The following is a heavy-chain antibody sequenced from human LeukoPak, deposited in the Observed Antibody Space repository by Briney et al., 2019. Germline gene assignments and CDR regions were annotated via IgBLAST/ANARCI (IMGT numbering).Heavy chain of an antibody. J-gene: IGHJ6*03. CDR3: AREGVLRYFAAHMDV. CDR1: GFTFSSYW. D-gene: IGHD3-9*01. CDR2: IKQDGSEK. Sequence: PGGSLRLSCAASGFTFSSYWMSWVRQAPGKGLEWVGNIKQDGSEKYYVDSVKGRFTISRDNAKNSLYLQMNSLRAEDTAVYYCAREGVLRYFAAHMDVWGKRTTVTVSS. V-gene: IGHV3-7*01.